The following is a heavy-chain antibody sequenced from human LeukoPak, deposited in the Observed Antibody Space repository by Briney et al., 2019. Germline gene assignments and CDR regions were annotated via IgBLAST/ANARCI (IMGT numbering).Heavy chain of an antibody. V-gene: IGHV4-39*02. CDR3: ARLRLAAAGTAYYFEN. CDR1: GGSVSSGGSY. J-gene: IGHJ4*02. D-gene: IGHD6-13*01. CDR2: IYYSGSS. Sequence: PSETLSLTYTVSGGSVSSGGSYWAWIRQPPGTGLEWIGSIYYSGSSYYNPSLKSRVTISVDMSKNHFSLKVNSVTAADTAVYYCARLRLAAAGTAYYFENWGQGTLVTVSS.